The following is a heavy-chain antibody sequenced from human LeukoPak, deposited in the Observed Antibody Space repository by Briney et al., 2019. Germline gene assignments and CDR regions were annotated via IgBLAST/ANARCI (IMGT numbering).Heavy chain of an antibody. D-gene: IGHD3-10*01. V-gene: IGHV4-4*02. Sequence: SGTLSLTCAVSGGSISSSNWWSWVRQPPEKGLEWIGEIYHSGSTNYNPSLKSRVTISVDKSKNQFSLKLSSVTAADTAVYYCASLAYYGPNGIDVWGQGTTVTVSS. J-gene: IGHJ6*02. CDR1: GGSISSSNW. CDR2: IYHSGST. CDR3: ASLAYYGPNGIDV.